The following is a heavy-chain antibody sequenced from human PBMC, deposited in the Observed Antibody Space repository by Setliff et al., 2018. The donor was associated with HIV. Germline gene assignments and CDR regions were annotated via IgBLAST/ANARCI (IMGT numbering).Heavy chain of an antibody. CDR2: NNPKSDGT. Sequence: ASVKVSCKASGYSFTDYYIHWVRQAPGQGLDWMGWNNPKSDGTNYAQKFQGWITMTRDTSISTAYMELSRRRSDDTAVYSCARGMDYYDSSGDYQYYVDYWGQGTRVTVSS. D-gene: IGHD3-22*01. CDR3: ARGMDYYDSSGDYQYYVDY. V-gene: IGHV1-2*04. CDR1: GYSFTDYY. J-gene: IGHJ4*02.